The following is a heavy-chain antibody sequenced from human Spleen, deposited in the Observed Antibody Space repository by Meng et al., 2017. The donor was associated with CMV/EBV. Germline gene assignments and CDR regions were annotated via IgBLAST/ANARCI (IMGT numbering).Heavy chain of an antibody. D-gene: IGHD1-1*01. Sequence: GESLKISCAASGFSFSSYSMNWVRQAPGKGLEWVSSISSSSSYIYYADSVKGRFTISRGNAKNSVFLQMKSLRTEDTAVYYCARGPKGNGAPFDYWGQGNLVTVSS. CDR3: ARGPKGNGAPFDY. V-gene: IGHV3-21*06. J-gene: IGHJ4*02. CDR2: ISSSSSYI. CDR1: GFSFSSYS.